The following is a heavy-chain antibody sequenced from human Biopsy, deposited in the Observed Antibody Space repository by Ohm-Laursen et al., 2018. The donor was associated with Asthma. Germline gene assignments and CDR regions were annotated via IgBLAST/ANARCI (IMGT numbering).Heavy chain of an antibody. CDR2: ITTDDVHK. J-gene: IGHJ4*02. V-gene: IGHV3-33*08. CDR1: GFAFNRFD. D-gene: IGHD6-6*01. Sequence: SLRLSCTASGFAFNRFDMHWVRQAPGEGLEWLALITTDDVHKYNGESVRGRFSISRDNSKRTVYLHMAGLTVADTAVYFCARGEDPRPAADHLDIWGQGARVIVSS. CDR3: ARGEDPRPAADHLDI.